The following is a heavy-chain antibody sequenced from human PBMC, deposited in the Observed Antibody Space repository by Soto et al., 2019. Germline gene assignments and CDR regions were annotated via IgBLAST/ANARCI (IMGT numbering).Heavy chain of an antibody. CDR1: GYTFTNYD. V-gene: IGHV1-18*04. D-gene: IGHD3-16*02. CDR2: ISAYNGNT. J-gene: IGHJ3*02. CDR3: ARGHLRGSYRWDTFDI. Sequence: ASVKVSCKASGYTFTNYDINWVRQAPGQGLEWMGWISAYNGNTNYAQKVQGRVTMTTDTSTTTAYMELGSLRSDDTAVYYCARGHLRGSYRWDTFDIWGQGTMVTVSS.